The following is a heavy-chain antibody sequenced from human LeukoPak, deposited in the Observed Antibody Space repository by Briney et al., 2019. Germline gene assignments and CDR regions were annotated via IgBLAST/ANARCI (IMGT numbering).Heavy chain of an antibody. J-gene: IGHJ4*02. D-gene: IGHD2-2*01. CDR2: IYHSGST. Sequence: SRTLSLTCAVSGGSTTSSNWWSWVRQPPGKGLEWIGEIYHSGSTNYNPSLKSRVTISVDKSKNQFSLKLSSVTDADTAVYYCARGRVGQLPSFDYWGQGTLVTVSS. CDR1: GGSTTSSNW. CDR3: ARGRVGQLPSFDY. V-gene: IGHV4-4*02.